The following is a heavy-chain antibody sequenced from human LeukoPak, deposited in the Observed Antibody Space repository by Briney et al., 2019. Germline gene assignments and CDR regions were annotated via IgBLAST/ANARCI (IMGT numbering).Heavy chain of an antibody. Sequence: GGSLRLPCVASGFTFSNTWMNWVRQAPGKGLEWVGRIMTKTAGGATDYAAPVKGRFTISRDDSKNTVYLQMNSLNTEDTAVYYCTTVRSYWGQGTLVTVSS. CDR3: TTVRSY. V-gene: IGHV3-15*01. CDR2: IMTKTAGGAT. CDR1: GFTFSNTW. J-gene: IGHJ4*02.